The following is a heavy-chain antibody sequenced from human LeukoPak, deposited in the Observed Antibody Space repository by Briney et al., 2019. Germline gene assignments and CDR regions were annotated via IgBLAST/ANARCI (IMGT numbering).Heavy chain of an antibody. CDR2: INHSGST. V-gene: IGHV4-34*01. J-gene: IGHJ6*03. CDR3: ARGIGYLYYYYYYYMDV. Sequence: SEXLSLTCAVYGGSFSGYYWSWIRQPPGKGLEWIGEINHSGSTNYNPSLKSRVTISVDTSKNQFSLKLSSVTAADTAVYYCARGIGYLYYYYYYYMDVWGKGTTVTVSS. CDR1: GGSFSGYY. D-gene: IGHD3-22*01.